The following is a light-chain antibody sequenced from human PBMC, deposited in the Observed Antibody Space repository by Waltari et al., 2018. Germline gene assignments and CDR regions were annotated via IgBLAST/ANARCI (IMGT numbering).Light chain of an antibody. CDR1: NSNVDILHL. Sequence: QSALTQPASVSGSPGQSITISCTAVNSNVDILHLVSWYQHHPGRNPRLLIYEISQRPSGMSNRFSGSKSGNTASLTISVLQPEDEADYFCCSFAGYGIYVFGSGTQVSIL. J-gene: IGLJ1*01. CDR3: CSFAGYGIYV. V-gene: IGLV2-23*02. CDR2: EIS.